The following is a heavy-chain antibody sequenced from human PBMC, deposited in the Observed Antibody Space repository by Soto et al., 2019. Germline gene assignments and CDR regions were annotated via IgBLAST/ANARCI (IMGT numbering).Heavy chain of an antibody. D-gene: IGHD1-26*01. V-gene: IGHV3-21*01. CDR3: ARDQEGATGVIIHYGMDV. CDR2: ISSSSSYI. CDR1: GFTFSSYS. Sequence: EVQLVESGGGLVKPGGSLRLSCAASGFTFSSYSMNWVRQAPGKGLEWVSSISSSSSYIYYADSVKGRFTISRDNAKNSLYLQMNSLRAEDTAVYYCARDQEGATGVIIHYGMDVWGQGTTVTVSS. J-gene: IGHJ6*02.